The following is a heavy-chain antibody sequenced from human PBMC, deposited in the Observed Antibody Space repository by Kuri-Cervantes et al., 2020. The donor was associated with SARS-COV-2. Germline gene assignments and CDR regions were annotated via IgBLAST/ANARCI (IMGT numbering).Heavy chain of an antibody. V-gene: IGHV4-34*01. J-gene: IGHJ4*02. Sequence: SQTLSLICAVYGGSFRGYYWSWIRQPPGKGLEWIGENNHSGNTKYNPSLKSRVTISVDTSKNQFSLKLSSVTASDAAECYCARVWRSGGSHYFDYWGQGTLVTVSS. CDR2: NNHSGNT. D-gene: IGHD2-15*01. CDR1: GGSFRGYY. CDR3: ARVWRSGGSHYFDY.